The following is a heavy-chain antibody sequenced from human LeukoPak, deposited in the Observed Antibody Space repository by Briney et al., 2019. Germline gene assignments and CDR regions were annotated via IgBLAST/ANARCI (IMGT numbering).Heavy chain of an antibody. CDR3: AREAPGVYFVY. Sequence: ASVKVSCKASGYTFTSYYMHWVRQAPGQGLEWMGIINLSGGNTNYAQKFQGRVTMTRDTSTSTVYMELSSLRSEDTAMYYCAREAPGVYFVYWGQGTLVTVSS. CDR2: INLSGGNT. CDR1: GYTFTSYY. V-gene: IGHV1-46*01. D-gene: IGHD2-8*01. J-gene: IGHJ4*02.